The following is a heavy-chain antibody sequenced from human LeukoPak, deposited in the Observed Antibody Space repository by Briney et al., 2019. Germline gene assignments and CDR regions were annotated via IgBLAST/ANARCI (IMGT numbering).Heavy chain of an antibody. J-gene: IGHJ4*02. V-gene: IGHV3-9*01. CDR1: GFTFDDYA. CDR3: AKDSGHYYGSGSLDY. CDR2: ISWNSGSI. D-gene: IGHD3-10*01. Sequence: GRSLRLSCAASGFTFDDYAMHWVRQAPGEGLEWVSGISWNSGSIGYADSVKGRFTISRDNAKNSLYLQMNSLRAEDTALYYCAKDSGHYYGSGSLDYWGQGTLVTVSS.